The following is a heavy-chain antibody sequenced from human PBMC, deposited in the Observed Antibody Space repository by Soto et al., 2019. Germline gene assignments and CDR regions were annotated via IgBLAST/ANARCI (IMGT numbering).Heavy chain of an antibody. CDR2: LYDVDGS. V-gene: IGHV3-53*01. D-gene: IGHD1-1*01. J-gene: IGHJ3*01. CDR3: AAGHDREHAYDV. Sequence: DVQLVESGGGLIQPGESLRLSCAAFGLTISGKKYVAWVRQAPGKGLGWVSALYDVDGSFYADSVNGRFTTSSDSSKTSVYLQLNDLRPDDTAVYYCAAGHDREHAYDVWGHVPTVTVSS. CDR1: GLTISGKKY.